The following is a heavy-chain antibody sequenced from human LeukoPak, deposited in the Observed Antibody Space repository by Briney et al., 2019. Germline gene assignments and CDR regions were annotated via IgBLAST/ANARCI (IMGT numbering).Heavy chain of an antibody. CDR2: TKSKTDGGTT. V-gene: IGHV3-15*01. D-gene: IGHD6-13*01. CDR1: GFTFSNAW. J-gene: IGHJ4*02. CDR3: TTESAGLDY. Sequence: GGSLRLSCAASGFTFSNAWMSWVRPAPGKGLEWVGRTKSKTDGGTTDYASPVKGRFTISRDDSKNTLYLQMNSLKTEDTAVYYCTTESAGLDYLGQGTLVTVSS.